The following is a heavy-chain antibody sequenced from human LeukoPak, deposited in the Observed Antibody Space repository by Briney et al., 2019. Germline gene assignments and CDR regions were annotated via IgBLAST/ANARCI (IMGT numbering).Heavy chain of an antibody. CDR3: AREGGGLPFDY. D-gene: IGHD2-15*01. CDR1: GYPFTSYY. V-gene: IGHV1-46*01. Sequence: ASVKVSCKASGYPFTSYYMHWVRQAPGQGLEWMGIINPSGGSTSYAQKFQGRVTMTRDMSTSTVYMEPSSLRSEDTAVYYCAREGGGLPFDYWGQGTLVTVSS. CDR2: INPSGGST. J-gene: IGHJ4*02.